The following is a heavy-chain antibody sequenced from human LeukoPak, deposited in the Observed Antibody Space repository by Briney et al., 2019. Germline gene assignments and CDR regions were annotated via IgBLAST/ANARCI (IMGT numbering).Heavy chain of an antibody. D-gene: IGHD2-15*01. V-gene: IGHV3-23*01. CDR2: ISGSGGST. J-gene: IGHJ3*02. Sequence: GGSLRLSRAASGFTFSSYAMSWVRQAPGKGLEWVSAISGSGGSTYYADSVKGRFTISRDNAKNSLYLQMNSLRAEDTAVYYCAREFKVVVVMVAATHDAFDIWGQGTMVTVSS. CDR1: GFTFSSYA. CDR3: AREFKVVVVMVAATHDAFDI.